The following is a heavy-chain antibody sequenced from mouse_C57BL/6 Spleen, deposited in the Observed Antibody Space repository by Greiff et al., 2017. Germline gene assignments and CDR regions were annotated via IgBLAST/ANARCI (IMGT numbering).Heavy chain of an antibody. CDR1: GYTFTDYE. D-gene: IGHD2-1*01. CDR3: TRGGLYYGNYGDY. Sequence: QVQLQQSGAELVRPGASVTLSCKASGYTFTDYEMHWVKQTPVHGLEWIGAIDPETGGTAHNQKFKGKAILTADKSSSTAYMELRSLTSEDSAVXYCTRGGLYYGNYGDYWGQGTTLTVSS. CDR2: IDPETGGT. V-gene: IGHV1-15*01. J-gene: IGHJ2*01.